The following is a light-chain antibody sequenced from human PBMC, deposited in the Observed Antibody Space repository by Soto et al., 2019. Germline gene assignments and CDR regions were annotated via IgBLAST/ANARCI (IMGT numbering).Light chain of an antibody. Sequence: QLVLTQPASVSGTPGQSITLSCTGTSSDVGGYNYVSWYQQHPGKAPKLLIYDVTNRPSGVSNRFSGSKSGNTASLTISGLQAEDEADYYCSSYRSSSPVYVFGPGTKVTVL. J-gene: IGLJ1*01. CDR2: DVT. CDR3: SSYRSSSPVYV. V-gene: IGLV2-14*03. CDR1: SSDVGGYNY.